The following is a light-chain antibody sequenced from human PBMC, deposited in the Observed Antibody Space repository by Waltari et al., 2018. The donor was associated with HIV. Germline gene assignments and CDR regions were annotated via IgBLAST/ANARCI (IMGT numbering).Light chain of an antibody. Sequence: PASVSGSPGQSITISCRASQSVSSKLAWYQQKPGQAPRLLIYGASTRSTGIPGRFSGSESGTEFILTISSLQSEDCAVYYCQQYYKWPLTFGQGTRLEIK. CDR2: GAS. J-gene: IGKJ5*01. V-gene: IGKV3D-15*01. CDR1: QSVSSK. CDR3: QQYYKWPLT.